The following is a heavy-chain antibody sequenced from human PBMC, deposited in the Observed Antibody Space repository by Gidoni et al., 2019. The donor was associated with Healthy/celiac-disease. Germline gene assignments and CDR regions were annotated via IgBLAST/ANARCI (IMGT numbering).Heavy chain of an antibody. CDR1: GDSVSSNSAS. CDR3: AMSPHTGIVGATWWFDP. V-gene: IGHV6-1*01. CDR2: TYYRSKWYN. Sequence: QVQLQQSGPGLVKPSQTLSLTCAISGDSVSSNSASWNWIRQSPSRGLEWLGRTYYRSKWYNDYAVSVKSRITINPDTSKNQFSLQLNSVTPEDTAVYYCAMSPHTGIVGATWWFDPWGQGTLVTVSS. D-gene: IGHD1-26*01. J-gene: IGHJ5*02.